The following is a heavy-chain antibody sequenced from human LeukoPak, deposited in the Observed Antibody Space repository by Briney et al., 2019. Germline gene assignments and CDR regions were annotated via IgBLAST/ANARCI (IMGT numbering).Heavy chain of an antibody. CDR1: GFTFSDFG. D-gene: IGHD6-13*01. V-gene: IGHV3-30*02. Sequence: PGGSLRLSCAASGFTFSDFGMHWVRQAPGKGLEWVAFIRNDGSNDYYPDSVKGRFTISRDKSRTTLYLQMHSLRIEDTAVYYCVKGGSSSHNWFDPWGQGILVTVSS. CDR2: IRNDGSND. CDR3: VKGGSSSHNWFDP. J-gene: IGHJ5*02.